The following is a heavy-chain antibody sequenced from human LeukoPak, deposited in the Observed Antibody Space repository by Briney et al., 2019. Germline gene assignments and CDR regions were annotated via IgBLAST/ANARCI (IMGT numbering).Heavy chain of an antibody. D-gene: IGHD4-23*01. J-gene: IGHJ5*02. CDR3: ARTYGGNSRENWFDP. CDR2: IIPILGIA. V-gene: IGHV1-69*04. Sequence: SVKVSCKASGYTFTSYGISWVRQAPGQGLEWMGRIIPILGIANYAQKSQGRVTITADKSTSTAYMELSSLRSEDTAVYYCARTYGGNSRENWFDPWGQGTLVTVSS. CDR1: GYTFTSYG.